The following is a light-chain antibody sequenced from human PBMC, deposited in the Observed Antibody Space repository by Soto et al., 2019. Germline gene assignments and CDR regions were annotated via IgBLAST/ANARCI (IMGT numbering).Light chain of an antibody. CDR2: GAS. CDR3: QQYNNWPPIT. V-gene: IGKV3-15*01. J-gene: IGKJ5*01. CDR1: QSVTSN. Sequence: EIVMTQSPATLSVSPVDRATLSCTASQSVTSNLAWYQQKPGQAPRLLIYGASTRATGIPARFSGSGSGTEFTLTISSLQSEDFAVYFCQQYNNWPPITFGQGTRLENK.